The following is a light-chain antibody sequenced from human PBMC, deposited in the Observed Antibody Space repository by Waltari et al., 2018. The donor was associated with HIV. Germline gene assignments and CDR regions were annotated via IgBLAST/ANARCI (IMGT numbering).Light chain of an antibody. J-gene: IGLJ2*01. CDR2: EVS. CDR1: SSDVGTYNL. CDR3: CSYAGSSTPVV. V-gene: IGLV2-23*02. Sequence: QSALTQPASVSGSPGQSIPISCTGTSSDVGTYNLVSWYQQHPVKAPKLMIFEVSKLPSGVSNRFSGSKSGNTASLTISGLQAEDEADYYCCSYAGSSTPVVFGGGTKLTVL.